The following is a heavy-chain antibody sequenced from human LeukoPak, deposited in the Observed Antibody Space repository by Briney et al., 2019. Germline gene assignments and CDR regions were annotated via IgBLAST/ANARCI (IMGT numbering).Heavy chain of an antibody. CDR2: INPNSGNT. V-gene: IGHV1-18*04. CDR3: ARDKRYYYDSSGYPPLGY. J-gene: IGHJ4*02. Sequence: ASVKVSCKASGYTFTGYYMHWVRQAPGQGLEWMGWINPNSGNTNYAQKLQGRVTMTTDTSTSTAYMELRSLRSDDTAVYYCARDKRYYYDSSGYPPLGYWGQGTLVTVSS. D-gene: IGHD3-22*01. CDR1: GYTFTGYY.